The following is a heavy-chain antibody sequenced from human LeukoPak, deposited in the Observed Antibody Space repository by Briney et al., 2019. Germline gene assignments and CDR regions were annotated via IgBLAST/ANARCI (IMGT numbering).Heavy chain of an antibody. CDR2: IYYSGST. D-gene: IGHD6-19*01. V-gene: IGHV4-59*12. Sequence: SETLSLTCTVSGGSISSYYWSWIRQPPGKGLEWIGYIYYSGSTNYNPSLKSRATISVDTSKNQFSLKLSSVTAADTAVYYCATSIAVAGTKYSWFDPWGQGTLVTVSS. J-gene: IGHJ5*02. CDR3: ATSIAVAGTKYSWFDP. CDR1: GGSISSYY.